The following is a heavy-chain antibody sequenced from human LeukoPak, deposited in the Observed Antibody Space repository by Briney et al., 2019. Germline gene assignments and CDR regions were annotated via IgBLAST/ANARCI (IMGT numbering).Heavy chain of an antibody. D-gene: IGHD6-13*01. J-gene: IGHJ4*02. Sequence: ASVKVSCKASGYTFTSYYMHWVRQAPGQGLAWMGIINPSGGSTSYAQKFQGRVTMTRDTSTSTVYMELSSLRSEDTAVYYCARDRGGQAAADYYFDYWGQGTLVTVSS. CDR2: INPSGGST. CDR1: GYTFTSYY. V-gene: IGHV1-46*01. CDR3: ARDRGGQAAADYYFDY.